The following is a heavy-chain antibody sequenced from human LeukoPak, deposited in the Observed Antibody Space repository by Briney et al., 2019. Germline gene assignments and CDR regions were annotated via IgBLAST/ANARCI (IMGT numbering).Heavy chain of an antibody. CDR2: FSSGTAAAA. V-gene: IGHV3-23*01. D-gene: IGHD3-9*01. J-gene: IGHJ4*02. CDR1: GFIYKNHA. Sequence: QTGGSLRLSFVASGFIYKNHALSSVRQPPGKGLEWVSGFSSGTAAAALYADSVKGRFTIYRDNSKNTLYLQMNSLRVEDTAVYYCVRDGWGWLFDNWGQGDLVTVSS. CDR3: VRDGWGWLFDN.